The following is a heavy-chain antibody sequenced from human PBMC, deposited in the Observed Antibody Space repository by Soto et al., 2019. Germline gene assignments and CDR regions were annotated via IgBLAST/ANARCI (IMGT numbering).Heavy chain of an antibody. CDR3: AKDSLPVYCSGGSCYSYGFDP. V-gene: IGHV3-23*01. J-gene: IGHJ5*02. D-gene: IGHD2-15*01. Sequence: PGGSLRLSCAASGFTFSSYAMSWVRQAPGKGLEWVSALSGSGGSTYYADSVKGRFTISRDNSKNTLYLQMNSLRAEDTAVYYCAKDSLPVYCSGGSCYSYGFDPWGQGTLVTVSS. CDR2: LSGSGGST. CDR1: GFTFSSYA.